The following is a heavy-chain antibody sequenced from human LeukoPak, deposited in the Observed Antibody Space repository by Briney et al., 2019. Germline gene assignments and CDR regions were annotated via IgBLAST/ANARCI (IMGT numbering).Heavy chain of an antibody. CDR3: AKPHFDD. CDR1: GFIFSDYS. CDR2: ISSSSAYI. Sequence: GGSLRLSCVASGFIFSDYSMDWVRQAPGKGLEWVSSISSSSAYIFYSDSVKGRFTISRDNSKNTLYLQMNSLRAGDTAVYYCAKPHFDDWGQGTLVTVSS. V-gene: IGHV3-21*01. J-gene: IGHJ4*02.